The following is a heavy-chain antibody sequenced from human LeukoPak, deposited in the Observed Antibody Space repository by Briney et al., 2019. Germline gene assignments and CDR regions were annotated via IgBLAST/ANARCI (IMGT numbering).Heavy chain of an antibody. V-gene: IGHV1-8*01. J-gene: IGHJ4*02. CDR2: MNPNSGNT. CDR1: GYTFTSYD. CDR3: ARGSRGRWSSSWYR. Sequence: ASVKVSCKASGYTFTSYDINWVRQATGQGLEWMGRMNPNSGNTGYAQKFQGRVTMTRNTSISTAYMELSSLRSEDTAVYYCARGSRGRWSSSWYRWGQGTLVTVSS. D-gene: IGHD6-13*01.